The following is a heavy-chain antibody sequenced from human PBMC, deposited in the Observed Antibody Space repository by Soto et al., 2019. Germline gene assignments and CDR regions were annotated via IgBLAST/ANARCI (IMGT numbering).Heavy chain of an antibody. CDR2: INPSGGGT. V-gene: IGHV1-46*01. CDR3: ARDSSYYSDY. CDR1: GYTFTSHY. D-gene: IGHD3-10*01. Sequence: ASLKVSCKASGYTFTSHYFHWVRQAPGQGLEWMGIINPSGGGTSYAQKFQGRLTMTRDTSTSTVYMELSSLRSDDTAVYYCARDSSYYSDYWGQGTLVTVSS. J-gene: IGHJ4*02.